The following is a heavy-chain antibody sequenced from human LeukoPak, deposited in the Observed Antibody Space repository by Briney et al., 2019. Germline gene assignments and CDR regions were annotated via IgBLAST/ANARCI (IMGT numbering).Heavy chain of an antibody. CDR1: GGTFSSYA. CDR3: ARDSAVGSGYHSYYFDY. CDR2: NIPIFGTA. J-gene: IGHJ4*02. D-gene: IGHD5-12*01. Sequence: ASVKVSCKASGGTFSSYAISWVRQAPGQGLKWMGGNIPIFGTANYAQKFQGRVTITTDESTSTAYMELSSLRSEDTAVYYCARDSAVGSGYHSYYFDYWGQGTLVTVSS. V-gene: IGHV1-69*05.